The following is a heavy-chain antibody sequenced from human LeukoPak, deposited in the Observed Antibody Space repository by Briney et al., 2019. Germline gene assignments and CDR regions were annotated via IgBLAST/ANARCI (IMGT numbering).Heavy chain of an antibody. CDR2: INPNSGGT. CDR3: AREWGILSMPDAFDI. D-gene: IGHD2/OR15-2a*01. J-gene: IGHJ3*02. CDR1: GYTFTGYY. Sequence: ASVKVSCKASGYTFTGYYMHWVRQAPGQGLEWMGWINPNSGGTNYPQKLQGRVTMTTDTSTSTAYMELRSLRSDDTAVYYCAREWGILSMPDAFDIWGQGTMVTVPS. V-gene: IGHV1-2*02.